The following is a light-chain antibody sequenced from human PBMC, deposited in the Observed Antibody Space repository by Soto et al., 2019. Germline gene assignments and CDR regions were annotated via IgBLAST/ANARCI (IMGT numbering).Light chain of an antibody. J-gene: IGKJ2*01. CDR1: QSISTG. CDR3: QQYNGYPHT. V-gene: IGKV1-5*03. Sequence: DIQMTQSPSTLSASVGDRVTITCRASQSISTGLAWYQQKPGKAPKLLIYKASSLRNGVPSRFGGSGSGTEFTLTIYSLQPDDFASYYCQQYNGYPHTVGRGTKLDIK. CDR2: KAS.